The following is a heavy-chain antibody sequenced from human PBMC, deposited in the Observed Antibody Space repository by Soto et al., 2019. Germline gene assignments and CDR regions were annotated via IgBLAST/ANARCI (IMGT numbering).Heavy chain of an antibody. D-gene: IGHD2-15*01. CDR1: GGSISSGDYY. CDR2: IYYSGST. V-gene: IGHV4-30-4*01. Sequence: QVQLQESGPGLVKPSQTLSLTCTVSGGSISSGDYYWSWIRQPPGKGLEWIGYIYYSGSTYYNPSLKSRVTVSVVPSKKQFSLRLSTVTAADTAVYYCDRSYCSGGRCLDAFDIWGQGTMVTVSS. J-gene: IGHJ3*02. CDR3: DRSYCSGGRCLDAFDI.